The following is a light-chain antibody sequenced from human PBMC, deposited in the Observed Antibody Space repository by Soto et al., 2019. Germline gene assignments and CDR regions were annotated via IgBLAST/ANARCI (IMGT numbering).Light chain of an antibody. CDR3: QQYNNWPPYT. CDR1: QSVSSN. CDR2: GAS. J-gene: IGKJ2*01. V-gene: IGKV3-15*01. Sequence: EIVMTQSPATLSVSPGERATLYCRASQSVSSNLAWYQQQPGQAPRLLIYGASPRATGIPARFIGSGSGTAFTLNIRSLQSEAFAVYSCQQYNNWPPYTFGQGTKLAIK.